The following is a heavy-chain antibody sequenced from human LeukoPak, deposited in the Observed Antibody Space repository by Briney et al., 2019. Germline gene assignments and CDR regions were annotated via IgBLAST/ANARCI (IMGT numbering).Heavy chain of an antibody. J-gene: IGHJ5*02. CDR1: GGSISSGGYY. CDR3: ARGGIGATMVRGVPSPGNWFDP. D-gene: IGHD3-10*01. V-gene: IGHV4-31*03. Sequence: PSETLSLTCTVSGGSISSGGYYWSWIRQHPGKGLEWIGYIYYSGSTYYNPSLKSRVTISVDTSKNQFSLRLSSVTAADTAVYYCARGGIGATMVRGVPSPGNWFDPWGQGTLVTVSP. CDR2: IYYSGST.